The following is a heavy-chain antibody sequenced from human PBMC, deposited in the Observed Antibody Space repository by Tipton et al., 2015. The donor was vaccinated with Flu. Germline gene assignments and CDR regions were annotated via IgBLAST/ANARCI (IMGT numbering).Heavy chain of an antibody. CDR2: INPNSGGT. V-gene: IGHV1-2*02. Sequence: QLVQSGAEVRKPGASVKVSCKASGYTFTGYYMHWVRQAPGQGLEWMGWINPNSGGTNYAQKFQGRVTMTRDTSISTAYMELSRLRSDDTAVYYCARNIVVVPAAKGILGYWGQGTLVTVSS. CDR3: ARNIVVVPAAKGILGY. J-gene: IGHJ4*02. D-gene: IGHD2-2*01. CDR1: GYTFTGYY.